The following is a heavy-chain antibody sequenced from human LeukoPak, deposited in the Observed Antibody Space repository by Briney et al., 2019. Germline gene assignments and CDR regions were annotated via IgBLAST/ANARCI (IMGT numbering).Heavy chain of an antibody. D-gene: IGHD4-17*01. Sequence: GGSLRLSCAASGFTVSSNYMSWVRQAPGKGLEWVAFIRYDGSNKYYADSVKGRFTISRDNSKNTLYLQMNSLRAEDTAVYYCAKIPPQNTVTTWLDYWGQGTLVTVSS. CDR3: AKIPPQNTVTTWLDY. V-gene: IGHV3-30*02. J-gene: IGHJ4*02. CDR2: IRYDGSNK. CDR1: GFTVSSNY.